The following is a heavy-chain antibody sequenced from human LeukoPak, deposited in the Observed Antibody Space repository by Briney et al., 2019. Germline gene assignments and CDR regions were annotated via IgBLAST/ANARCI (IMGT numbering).Heavy chain of an antibody. CDR3: VNTYYYDSSGYYGRGFIDY. V-gene: IGHV3-30*04. CDR2: ISYDGSSQ. J-gene: IGHJ4*02. Sequence: PGGSLRLSCAASGFTFSSYAMHWVRQAPGKGLEWVAVISYDGSSQHYADSVRGRFTISRDNSKNTLYLHMNSLKTEDMAMYYCVNTYYYDSSGYYGRGFIDYWGQGTLVTVSS. CDR1: GFTFSSYA. D-gene: IGHD3-22*01.